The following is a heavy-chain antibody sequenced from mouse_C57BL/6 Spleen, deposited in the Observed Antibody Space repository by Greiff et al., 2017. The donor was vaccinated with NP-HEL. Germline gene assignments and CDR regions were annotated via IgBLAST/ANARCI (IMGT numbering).Heavy chain of an antibody. J-gene: IGHJ1*03. Sequence: VKLVESGAELARPGASVKLSCKASGYTFTSYGISWVKQRTGQGLEWIGEIYPRSGNTYYNEKFKGKATLTADKSSSTAYMELRSLTSEDSAVYFCARFDGYGYFDVWGTGTTVTVSS. CDR1: GYTFTSYG. D-gene: IGHD2-3*01. V-gene: IGHV1-81*01. CDR2: IYPRSGNT. CDR3: ARFDGYGYFDV.